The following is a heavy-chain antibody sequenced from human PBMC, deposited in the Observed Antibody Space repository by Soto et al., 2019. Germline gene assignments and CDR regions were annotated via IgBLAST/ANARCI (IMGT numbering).Heavy chain of an antibody. CDR2: IYYSGST. J-gene: IGHJ4*02. CDR1: GGSIRKGGRY. V-gene: IGHV4-31*11. Sequence: RFRSYAVTGGSIRKGGRYRKWGRPRPEKGLEWIGYIYYSGSTHYNPSLRSRLTISLDTSKNQFFLRLVSVTAADTALYYCARAQALAPTVWGYWGQGIQVTVS. D-gene: IGHD3-16*01. CDR3: ARAQALAPTVWGY.